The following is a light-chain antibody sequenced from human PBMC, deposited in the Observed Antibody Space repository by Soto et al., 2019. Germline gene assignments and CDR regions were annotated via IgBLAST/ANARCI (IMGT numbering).Light chain of an antibody. CDR2: ENN. V-gene: IGLV6-57*01. CDR1: SGSIASNY. Sequence: NFMLTQPHSVSASPGKTVTISCTRSSGSIASNYVQWYQQRPDNSPTIVIYENNQRPSGVPDRFAGSIDTSSNSASLTISALKTGDEADYYCQSYDDTNHVVFGGGTKLTVL. CDR3: QSYDDTNHVV. J-gene: IGLJ2*01.